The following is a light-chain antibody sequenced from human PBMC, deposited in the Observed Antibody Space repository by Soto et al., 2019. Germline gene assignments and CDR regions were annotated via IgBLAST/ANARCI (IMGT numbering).Light chain of an antibody. Sequence: EVVLTQSPATLSLSPGERATLSCRASENVRTFVDWYQQKPGQAPRLLIYDASSRATGIPDRFSGSGSGTDFTLTISRLEPEDFAVFYCQQYGTSPWTFGQGTKVEIK. CDR1: ENVRTF. CDR2: DAS. J-gene: IGKJ1*01. CDR3: QQYGTSPWT. V-gene: IGKV3-20*01.